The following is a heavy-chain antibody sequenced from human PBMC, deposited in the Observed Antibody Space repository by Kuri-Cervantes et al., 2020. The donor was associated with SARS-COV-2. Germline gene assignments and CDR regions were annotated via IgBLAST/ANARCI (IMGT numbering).Heavy chain of an antibody. V-gene: IGHV1-69*13. D-gene: IGHD5-12*01. CDR3: AVINGWLHKTHDY. CDR2: IIPIFGTA. Sequence: SVKVSCKASGGTFSSYAISWVRQAPGQGLEWMGGIIPIFGTANYAQKFQGRVTITADESTSTAYMELSSLRSEDTAVYYSAVINGWLHKTHDYWGQGTLVTVSS. CDR1: GGTFSSYA. J-gene: IGHJ4*02.